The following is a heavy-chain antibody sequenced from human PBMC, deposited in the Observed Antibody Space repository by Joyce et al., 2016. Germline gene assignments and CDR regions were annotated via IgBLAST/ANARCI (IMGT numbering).Heavy chain of an antibody. CDR3: TRRYASNWPFDY. D-gene: IGHD6-13*01. Sequence: QVHLVQSGAELKKPGASVKVSCKASGYTFTNYASHWVRQAPGQRLEWMGWINAGNGNTKCSQKFQGRVTITGDTSANTAYMELSSLRSEDTAVYYCTRRYASNWPFDYWGQGTLVTVSS. CDR1: GYTFTNYA. CDR2: INAGNGNT. V-gene: IGHV1-3*01. J-gene: IGHJ4*02.